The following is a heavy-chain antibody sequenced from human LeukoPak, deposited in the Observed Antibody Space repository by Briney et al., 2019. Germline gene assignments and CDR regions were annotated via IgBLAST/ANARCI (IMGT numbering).Heavy chain of an antibody. CDR3: ARTLGGAFDH. V-gene: IGHV4-59*01. D-gene: IGHD1-26*01. CDR1: GGSISSYY. J-gene: IGHJ4*02. Sequence: PSETLSLTCTVSGGSISSYYWSWIRQPPGKGLEWIGYIYYSGSTNYNPSLKSRVTISVDTSKNQFSLKLSSVTAADTAVYYCARTLGGAFDHWGQGTLVTVSS. CDR2: IYYSGST.